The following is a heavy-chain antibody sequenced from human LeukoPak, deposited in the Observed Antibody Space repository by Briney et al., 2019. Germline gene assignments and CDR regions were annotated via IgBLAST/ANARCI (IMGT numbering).Heavy chain of an antibody. J-gene: IGHJ3*02. Sequence: GGSLRLSCAASGFTFHDYALHWVRQAPGKGLEWVSGISWNSGNIDYVDSVKGRFTISRDNAKNSMYLQMNSLSTQDTALYYCAIIVDKGAFDIWGQGTMVTVSS. D-gene: IGHD5-12*01. CDR1: GFTFHDYA. CDR3: AIIVDKGAFDI. CDR2: ISWNSGNI. V-gene: IGHV3-9*01.